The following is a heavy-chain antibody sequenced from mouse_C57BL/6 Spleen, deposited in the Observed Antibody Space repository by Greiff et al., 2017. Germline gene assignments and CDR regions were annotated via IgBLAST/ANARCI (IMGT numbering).Heavy chain of an antibody. Sequence: QVQLQQPGAELVKPGASVKMSCKASGYTFTSYWITWVKQRPGQGLEGIGDIYPGSGSTNYNEKFKSKATLTVDTSSSTAYMQLSSLTSEDSAVYYCARGPYYDYDDDAMDYWGQGTSVTVSS. J-gene: IGHJ4*01. V-gene: IGHV1-55*01. D-gene: IGHD2-4*01. CDR2: IYPGSGST. CDR3: ARGPYYDYDDDAMDY. CDR1: GYTFTSYW.